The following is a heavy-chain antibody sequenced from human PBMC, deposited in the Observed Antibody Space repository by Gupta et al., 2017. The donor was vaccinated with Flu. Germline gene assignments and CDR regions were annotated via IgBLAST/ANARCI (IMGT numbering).Heavy chain of an antibody. CDR1: GFTFSSYS. Sequence: EVQLVESGGGLVKPGGSLRLSCAASGFTFSSYSMNWVRQAPGKGLEWVSSISSSSSYIYYAESVKGRVTISRDNAKNALDRQMNSLRAEETAVYDCARDEEPITRRVVVSAFDIWGQGTMVTVSS. D-gene: IGHD3-22*01. CDR2: ISSSSSYI. CDR3: ARDEEPITRRVVVSAFDI. J-gene: IGHJ3*02. V-gene: IGHV3-21*01.